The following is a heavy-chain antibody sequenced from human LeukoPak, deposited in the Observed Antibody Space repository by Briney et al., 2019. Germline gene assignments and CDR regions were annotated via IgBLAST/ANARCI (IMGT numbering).Heavy chain of an antibody. V-gene: IGHV5-51*01. Sequence: GESLKISCKGSGYRFTRYWIGWVRQMPGKGLEWMGIIYPGDSDTRYSPSFQGQVTISADKSISTAYLQWSSLKASDTAMYYCARLQDSRGPTEGFWGQGTLVTVSS. CDR1: GYRFTRYW. CDR2: IYPGDSDT. J-gene: IGHJ4*02. D-gene: IGHD3-22*01. CDR3: ARLQDSRGPTEGF.